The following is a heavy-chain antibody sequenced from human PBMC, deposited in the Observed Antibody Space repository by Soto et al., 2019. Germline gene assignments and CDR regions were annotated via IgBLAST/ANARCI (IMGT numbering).Heavy chain of an antibody. V-gene: IGHV4-34*01. D-gene: IGHD3-3*01. CDR2: INHSGST. CDR1: GGSFSGYY. J-gene: IGHJ6*02. Sequence: SETLSLTCAVYGGSFSGYYWSWIRQPPGKGLEWIGEINHSGSTNYNPSLKSRVTISVDTSKNQFSLKLSSVTAADTAVYYCARYHTYYDFWSGYGGPYYYYGMDVWGQGITVTVS. CDR3: ARYHTYYDFWSGYGGPYYYYGMDV.